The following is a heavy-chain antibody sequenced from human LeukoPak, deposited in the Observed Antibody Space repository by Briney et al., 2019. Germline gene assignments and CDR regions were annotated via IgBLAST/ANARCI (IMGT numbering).Heavy chain of an antibody. Sequence: GQSLRISCTGSRLDLTSYCIRWVRHVTGQGREWRGRIDPSDSYTNYSPSFQGHVTISADKSISTAYLQWSSLKASDTAMYYCARHEGIAVAGTADYWGKGTLVTVS. V-gene: IGHV5-10-1*01. CDR1: RLDLTSYC. D-gene: IGHD6-19*01. CDR3: ARHEGIAVAGTADY. J-gene: IGHJ4*02. CDR2: IDPSDSYT.